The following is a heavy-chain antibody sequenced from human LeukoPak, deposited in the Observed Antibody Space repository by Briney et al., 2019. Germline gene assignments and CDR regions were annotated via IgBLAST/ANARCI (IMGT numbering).Heavy chain of an antibody. J-gene: IGHJ4*02. V-gene: IGHV3-30*18. Sequence: GGSLRLSCAASGFTFSSYGMHWVRQAPGKRLEWVAVITYDGSNQHYADSVKGRFTISRDKSKNTVYLQMNSLRAEDTAVYYCAKEDYFGSGSYLGYWGQGTLVTVSS. D-gene: IGHD3-10*01. CDR1: GFTFSSYG. CDR2: ITYDGSNQ. CDR3: AKEDYFGSGSYLGY.